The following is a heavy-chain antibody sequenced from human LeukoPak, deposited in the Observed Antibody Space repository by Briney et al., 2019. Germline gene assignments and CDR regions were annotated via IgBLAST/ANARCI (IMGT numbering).Heavy chain of an antibody. D-gene: IGHD1-26*01. J-gene: IGHJ5*02. CDR2: INLAGSST. Sequence: HGESQALAEALEKDSRINLAGSSTNYADSVKGRFTISRDNAMNTLYLHLNSLRAEDTAVYYCARGVRGSYGTDLWGQGTLVTVSS. V-gene: IGHV3-74*01. CDR3: ARGVRGSYGTDL.